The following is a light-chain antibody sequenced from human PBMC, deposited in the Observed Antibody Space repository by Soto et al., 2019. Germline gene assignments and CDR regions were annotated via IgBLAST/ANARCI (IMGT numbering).Light chain of an antibody. V-gene: IGKV3-20*01. J-gene: IGKJ1*01. CDR2: ETS. CDR3: QQYGSSWT. CDR1: QSVTAGY. Sequence: IVLTQSPGTLSLSPGEGATLSCRASQSVTAGYFAWYQQKPGQPPRLLIYETSSRTTGVPDRFSGSGSGTDFTLTISRLEPEDFAVYYCQQYGSSWTFGQGTKVDIK.